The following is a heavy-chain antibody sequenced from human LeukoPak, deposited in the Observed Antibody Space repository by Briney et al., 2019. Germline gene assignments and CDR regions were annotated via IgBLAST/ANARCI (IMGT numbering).Heavy chain of an antibody. CDR2: IKQDGSEK. D-gene: IGHD6-19*01. V-gene: IGHV3-7*03. J-gene: IGHJ4*02. CDR3: AKESIAVAGYYFDY. Sequence: GGSLRLSCAASGFTFSSYWMSWVRQAPGKGLEWVANIKQDGSEKYYADSVKGRFTISRDNSKNTLYLQMNSLRAEDTAVYYCAKESIAVAGYYFDYWGQGTLVTVSS. CDR1: GFTFSSYW.